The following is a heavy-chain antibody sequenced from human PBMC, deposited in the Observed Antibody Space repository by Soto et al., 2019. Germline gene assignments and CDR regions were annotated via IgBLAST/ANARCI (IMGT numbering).Heavy chain of an antibody. CDR3: ARTRFTMVRGVHTNAFDI. CDR2: ISAYNGNT. J-gene: IGHJ3*02. CDR1: GCTFPSSD. Sequence: ASVRVSCKASGCTFPSSDINWLRQAPGQGLEWMGWISAYNGNTNYAQKFQGRVTMTTDTSTSTAYMELRSLRSDDTAVYYCARTRFTMVRGVHTNAFDIWGQGTMVTVSS. V-gene: IGHV1-18*01. D-gene: IGHD3-10*01.